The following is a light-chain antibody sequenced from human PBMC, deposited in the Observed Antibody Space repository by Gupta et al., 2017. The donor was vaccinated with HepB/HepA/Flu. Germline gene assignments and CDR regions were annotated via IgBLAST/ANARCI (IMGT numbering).Light chain of an antibody. CDR2: TAS. Sequence: DSDLTQSPSSLSASVGDRVTISCRASQGIGNHVAWYQQRPGEVPRLLIYTASTLQSGVPSRFSGSGSGTDFTLTISSLQPEDVATYYCQKDYSAPLTFGGGTKVEI. CDR3: QKDYSAPLT. V-gene: IGKV1-27*01. CDR1: QGIGNH. J-gene: IGKJ4*01.